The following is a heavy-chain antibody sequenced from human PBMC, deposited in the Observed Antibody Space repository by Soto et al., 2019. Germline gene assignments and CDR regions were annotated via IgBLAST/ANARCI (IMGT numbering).Heavy chain of an antibody. J-gene: IGHJ6*03. V-gene: IGHV1-69*08. Sequence: QVQLVQSGPEVKKSGSSVKVSCKLSGGTFTSETISWVRQAPGQGLEWMGRIIPILGTGNYAQKFQGRITMTEIKSTNRGYMELSSLTSEDTAVYFGATEECSDNMGTCPFYYMDVWGNGTMVTVSS. D-gene: IGHD7-27*01. CDR1: GGTFTSET. CDR3: ATEECSDNMGTCPFYYMDV. CDR2: IIPILGTG.